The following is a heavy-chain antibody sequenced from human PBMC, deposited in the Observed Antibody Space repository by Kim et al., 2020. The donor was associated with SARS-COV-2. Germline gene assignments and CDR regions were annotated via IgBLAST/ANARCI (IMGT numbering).Heavy chain of an antibody. CDR3: AKDGSWFVH. D-gene: IGHD6-19*01. J-gene: IGHJ5*02. V-gene: IGHV3-23*01. Sequence: GGSLRLSCAASGFTFSIYAMSWVRQAPGKGLEWISTINNSGGNTYYADSVRGRFTISRDDSKNTLYLQMNSLRAEDTAVYYCAKDGSWFVHWGQGTLVTVSS. CDR1: GFTFSIYA. CDR2: INNSGGNT.